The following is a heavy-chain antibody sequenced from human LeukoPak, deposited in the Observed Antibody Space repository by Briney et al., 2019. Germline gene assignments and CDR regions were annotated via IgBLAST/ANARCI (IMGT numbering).Heavy chain of an antibody. CDR2: IYYSGST. D-gene: IGHD3-10*01. V-gene: IGHV4-59*08. J-gene: IGHJ4*02. CDR1: GGSISSYY. Sequence: SETLSLTCTVSGGSISSYYWSWIRQPPGKGLEWIGYIYYSGSTNYNPSLKSRVTISVDTSKNQFSLKLSSVTAADTAVYYCGSHLFYGSGSYFDYWGQGTLVTVSS. CDR3: GSHLFYGSGSYFDY.